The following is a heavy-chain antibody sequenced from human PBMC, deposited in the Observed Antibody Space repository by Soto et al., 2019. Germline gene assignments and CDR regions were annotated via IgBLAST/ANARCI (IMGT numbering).Heavy chain of an antibody. D-gene: IGHD6-25*01. CDR1: GFTFSNYW. J-gene: IGHJ4*02. CDR3: ARGSSGAWHLYIDN. CDR2: IKQDGSEI. V-gene: IGHV3-7*01. Sequence: EVQLVESGGDLVQPGGSLRLSCTASGFTFSNYWMSWVRQAPGKGLEWAASIKQDGSEIYYADSVKGRFTISRDNAKNSLLLQMIGLRAEDTAAYFCARGSSGAWHLYIDNWGQGTLVTVSS.